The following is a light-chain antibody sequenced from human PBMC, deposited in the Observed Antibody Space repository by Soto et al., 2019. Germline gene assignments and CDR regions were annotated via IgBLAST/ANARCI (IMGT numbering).Light chain of an antibody. Sequence: EIGMTQSPATLSVSPGERATLSCRASQSVSSNLAWYQQKPGQAPRLLIYGASTRATGIPARFSGSGSGTEFTLTISSLQSEEFAVYYCQQYNNWPPRYTFGQGTKLEIK. CDR3: QQYNNWPPRYT. J-gene: IGKJ2*01. CDR2: GAS. V-gene: IGKV3-15*01. CDR1: QSVSSN.